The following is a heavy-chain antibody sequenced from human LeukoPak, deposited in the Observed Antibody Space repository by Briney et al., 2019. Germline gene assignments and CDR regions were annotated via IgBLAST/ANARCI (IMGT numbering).Heavy chain of an antibody. V-gene: IGHV4-59*01. CDR2: IYYGGST. CDR3: ARARLDSSGRFDY. D-gene: IGHD3-22*01. J-gene: IGHJ4*02. CDR1: GGSISSYY. Sequence: SETLSLTSNVSGGSISSYYWSWIRQSPGKGQGRIGYIYYGGSTDYNPSLKSRVTISKDTSKTQFSLRLSSVTAADTAVYYCARARLDSSGRFDYWGQGTLVTVSS.